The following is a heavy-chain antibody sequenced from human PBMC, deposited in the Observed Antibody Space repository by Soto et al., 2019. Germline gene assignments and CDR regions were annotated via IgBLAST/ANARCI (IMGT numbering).Heavy chain of an antibody. D-gene: IGHD4-17*01. Sequence: GESLKISCMGSGYNFANYWIGWVRQMPGKVLEWMGTIYPGDSDTRYSPSFQGQVSISADKSISTAYLHWGSLKTSDTAMYYCARPGSLYGNYDSWGEGTLVTVSS. CDR3: ARPGSLYGNYDS. V-gene: IGHV5-51*01. CDR1: GYNFANYW. CDR2: IYPGDSDT. J-gene: IGHJ4*02.